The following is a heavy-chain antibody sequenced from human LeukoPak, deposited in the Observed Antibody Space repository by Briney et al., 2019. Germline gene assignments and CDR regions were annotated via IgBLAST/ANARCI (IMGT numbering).Heavy chain of an antibody. CDR1: GGSISSTIYY. Sequence: PSETLSLTCTVSGGSISSTIYYWGWIRQPPGKGLEWIGDIYYSGSTYYNPSLKSRVTISVDTSKNQFSLKLRSVTAADTAVYYCANSNVGLHSGLDAFDIWGQGTMVTVSS. CDR2: IYYSGST. J-gene: IGHJ3*02. D-gene: IGHD3-10*01. CDR3: ANSNVGLHSGLDAFDI. V-gene: IGHV4-39*01.